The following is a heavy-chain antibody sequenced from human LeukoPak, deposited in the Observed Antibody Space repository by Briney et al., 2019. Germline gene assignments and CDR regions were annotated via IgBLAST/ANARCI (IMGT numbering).Heavy chain of an antibody. V-gene: IGHV3-23*01. J-gene: IGHJ3*02. D-gene: IGHD3-10*01. CDR3: AKDSPYGSGTWGAFDI. CDR1: GFTFSSYA. CDR2: ISGSGGST. Sequence: GGSLRLSCAASGFTFSSYAMSWVRQAPGKGLEWVSAISGSGGSTYYANSVKGRFTISRDNSKNTLYLQMNSLRAEDTAVYYCAKDSPYGSGTWGAFDIWGQGTMVTVSS.